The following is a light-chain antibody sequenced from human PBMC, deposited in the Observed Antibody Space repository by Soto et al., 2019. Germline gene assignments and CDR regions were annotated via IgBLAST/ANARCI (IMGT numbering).Light chain of an antibody. CDR3: AAWDDSLNGPI. CDR2: SNN. V-gene: IGLV1-44*01. J-gene: IGLJ1*01. CDR1: SSNIGSNT. Sequence: QSVLTQPPSASGTPGQRVTISCSGSSSNIGSNTVNWYQQLPGTAPKLLIYSNNQRPSEVPDRFSGSKSGTSASLAISGLQSEDEADYYCAAWDDSLNGPIFGTGTKVTV.